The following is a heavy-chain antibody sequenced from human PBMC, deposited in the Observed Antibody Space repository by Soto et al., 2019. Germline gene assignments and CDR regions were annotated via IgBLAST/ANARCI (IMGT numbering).Heavy chain of an antibody. V-gene: IGHV1-69*01. CDR1: GGTFSSYA. J-gene: IGHJ6*02. CDR3: AREDFDSEIYYGMDV. Sequence: QVQLVQSRSSVKKPGSSVKVSCKASGGTFSSYAISWVLQAPGQGLEWMGGIIPIFNATPYAQKFQGRVTITADESTSTAYMELSSPRSEDTAGYYCAREDFDSEIYYGMDVWGQGTTVTVSS. CDR2: IIPIFNAT. D-gene: IGHD3-3*01.